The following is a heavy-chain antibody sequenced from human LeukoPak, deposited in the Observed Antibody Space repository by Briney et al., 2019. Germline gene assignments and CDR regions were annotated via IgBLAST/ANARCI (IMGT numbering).Heavy chain of an antibody. V-gene: IGHV3-23*01. D-gene: IGHD3-3*01. CDR2: ISGSGGST. Sequence: GGSLRLSCAASGFTFSSYAMSWVRQAPGKGLEWVSGISGSGGSTDYADSVKGRFTISRDNSKKTLYMQMNSLRAEDTAVYYCAKDWNEWSPDWFDPWGQGTLVTVSS. J-gene: IGHJ5*02. CDR1: GFTFSSYA. CDR3: AKDWNEWSPDWFDP.